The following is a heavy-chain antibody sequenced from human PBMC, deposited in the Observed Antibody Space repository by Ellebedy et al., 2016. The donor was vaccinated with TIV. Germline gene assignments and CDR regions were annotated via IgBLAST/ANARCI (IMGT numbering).Heavy chain of an antibody. V-gene: IGHV1-18*01. CDR1: GYTFTSYG. CDR3: ARGSRRRVYEHPDY. CDR2: ISAYNGNT. Sequence: ASVKVSCXASGYTFTSYGISWVRQAPGQGLEWMGWISAYNGNTNYAQKLQGRVTMTTDTSTSTAYMELRSLRSDDTAVYYCARGSRRRVYEHPDYWGQGTLVTVSS. D-gene: IGHD6-6*01. J-gene: IGHJ4*02.